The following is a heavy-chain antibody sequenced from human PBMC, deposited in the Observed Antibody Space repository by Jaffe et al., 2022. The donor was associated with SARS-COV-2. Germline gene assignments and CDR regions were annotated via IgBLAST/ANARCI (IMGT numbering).Heavy chain of an antibody. CDR1: GGSISSFF. D-gene: IGHD3-22*01. Sequence: QVQLQESGPGLVKPSETLSLNCTVSGGSISSFFWSWIRQSPGKGLEWIGNVYSSGTTKYNPTLRSRVTITVDTSKNQFSLRLSSVSAADTAVYYCARETYYDSTGRFDPWGQGTLVTVSS. J-gene: IGHJ5*02. CDR2: VYSSGTT. CDR3: ARETYYDSTGRFDP. V-gene: IGHV4-59*01.